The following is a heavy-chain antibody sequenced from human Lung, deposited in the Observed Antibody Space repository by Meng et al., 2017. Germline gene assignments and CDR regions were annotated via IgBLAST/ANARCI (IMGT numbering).Heavy chain of an antibody. D-gene: IGHD1-26*01. CDR3: TWDDKAVSDY. Sequence: EVDLVESGGDLVKPGGSLRLSCAASGFYFNNAWMSWVRQAPGKGLEWVGRIKSNTDGGTAEYAAPVTGRFTISRDDSKSTLYLQMSGLRIDDTGVHYCTWDDKAVSDYWGQGTLVTVSS. CDR2: IKSNTDGGTA. J-gene: IGHJ4*02. V-gene: IGHV3-15*01. CDR1: GFYFNNAW.